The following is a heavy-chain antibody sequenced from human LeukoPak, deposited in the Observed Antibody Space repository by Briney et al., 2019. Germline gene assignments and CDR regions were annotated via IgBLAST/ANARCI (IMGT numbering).Heavy chain of an antibody. Sequence: GTSVKVSCKASGFTFASSAMQWVRQARGQRLEWIGWIVVGSGNRNYAQKFQERVSITRDMSTGTAYMELSSLRSEDTAVYFCAAGTSGRPEYSQHWGQGTLVTVSS. CDR3: AAGTSGRPEYSQH. J-gene: IGHJ1*01. V-gene: IGHV1-58*02. D-gene: IGHD1-14*01. CDR2: IVVGSGNR. CDR1: GFTFASSA.